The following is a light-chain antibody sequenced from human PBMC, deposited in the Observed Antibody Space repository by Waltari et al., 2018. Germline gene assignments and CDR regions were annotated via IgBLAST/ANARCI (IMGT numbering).Light chain of an antibody. J-gene: IGKJ4*01. V-gene: IGKV4-1*01. CDR3: HQYYSIPVT. CDR2: WAS. Sequence: DIVMTQSPDSLAVSLGERATIQCKSSQSLLYSSNNKNYLAWFQQKPGQPPKLLIYWASSRESGVPDRISGSGSGTDFTLTISSLQAEDVAVYYCHQYYSIPVTFGGGTKVEIQ. CDR1: QSLLYSSNNKNY.